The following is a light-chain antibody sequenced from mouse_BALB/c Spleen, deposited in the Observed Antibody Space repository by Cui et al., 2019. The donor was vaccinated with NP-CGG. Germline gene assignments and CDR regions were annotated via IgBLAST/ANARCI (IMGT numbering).Light chain of an antibody. CDR1: TGAVTTSNY. Sequence: QAVVTQESALTTSPGETVTLTCRSSTGAVTTSNYANWVQEKPDHLFTGPIGGTNNRAPGVPARFSGSLIGDKAALTITGARTEDEAIYFCALWYSNHWVFGGGTKLTVL. J-gene: IGLJ1*01. CDR3: ALWYSNHWV. CDR2: GTN. V-gene: IGLV1*01.